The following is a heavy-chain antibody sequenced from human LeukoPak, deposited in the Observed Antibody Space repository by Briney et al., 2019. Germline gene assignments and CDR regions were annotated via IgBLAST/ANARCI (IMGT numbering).Heavy chain of an antibody. CDR1: GGTFSSYA. Sequence: SVKVSCKASGGTFSSYAISWVRQAPGQGLEWMGGIIPIFGTGSYAQKFQGRVTITADESTSTAYMELSSLRSEDTAVYYCASNHITIFGVVIPNFDYWGQGTLVTVSS. CDR3: ASNHITIFGVVIPNFDY. V-gene: IGHV1-69*01. D-gene: IGHD3-3*01. J-gene: IGHJ4*02. CDR2: IIPIFGTG.